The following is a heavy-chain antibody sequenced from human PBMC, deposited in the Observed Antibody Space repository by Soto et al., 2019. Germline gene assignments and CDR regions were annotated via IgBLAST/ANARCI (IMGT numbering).Heavy chain of an antibody. CDR3: AKESLKTPVTGPVDC. V-gene: IGHV3-23*01. Sequence: EVPLLESGGGLVQPGGSQRLSCTASGFTFSSYALSWVRQAPGKGLEWVSSISGSGGSTYYADSVKGRVTISRDNSKNPLYLQMSSLRAEDTAVYYCAKESLKTPVTGPVDCWGQGTVVTVSS. D-gene: IGHD6-19*01. J-gene: IGHJ4*02. CDR1: GFTFSSYA. CDR2: ISGSGGST.